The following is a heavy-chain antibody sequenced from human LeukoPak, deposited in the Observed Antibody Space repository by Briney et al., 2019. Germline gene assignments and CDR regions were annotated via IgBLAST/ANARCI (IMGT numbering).Heavy chain of an antibody. V-gene: IGHV4-39*01. D-gene: IGHD3-10*01. CDR1: GASINTTNFY. Sequence: PSETLCLTCTVSGASINTTNFYWAWIRQPPGKGLESIGNIHYTGRTYSNASLNSRVTISVDTSKNQFSLKLTSVSAADTAVYYCARQGSMTRGGYWLDPWGRGTLVIVSS. J-gene: IGHJ5*02. CDR3: ARQGSMTRGGYWLDP. CDR2: IHYTGRT.